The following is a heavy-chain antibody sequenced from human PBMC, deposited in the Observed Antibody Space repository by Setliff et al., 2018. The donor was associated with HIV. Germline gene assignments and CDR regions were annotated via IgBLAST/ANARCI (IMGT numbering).Heavy chain of an antibody. D-gene: IGHD4-17*01. CDR2: IYYNGNT. J-gene: IGHJ4*01. V-gene: IGHV4-59*01. CDR1: GGSISSYY. CDR3: AREIYGGNSRPFDY. Sequence: PSETLSLTCTVSGGSISSYYWSWIRQPPGKGLEWIGYIYYNGNTNYNPSLKSRVTISVDTSKNQLSLKLSSVTAADTAVYYCAREIYGGNSRPFDYWVRTLLVTVSS.